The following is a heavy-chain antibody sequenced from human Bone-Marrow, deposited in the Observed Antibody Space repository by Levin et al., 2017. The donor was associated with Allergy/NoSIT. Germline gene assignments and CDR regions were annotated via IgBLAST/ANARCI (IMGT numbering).Heavy chain of an antibody. Sequence: GGSLRLSCETSGFTFSGSAIHWVRQSSGKGLEWVGRIRSTPNNYATTFAASVKGRFTISRDDSTNTIYLQMNSLKTEDTAVYYCTRGVGGSGHYYYGMDVWGQGTAVIVSS. CDR3: TRGVGGSGHYYYGMDV. CDR2: IRSTPNNYAT. V-gene: IGHV3-73*01. CDR1: GFTFSGSA. J-gene: IGHJ6*02. D-gene: IGHD3-3*01.